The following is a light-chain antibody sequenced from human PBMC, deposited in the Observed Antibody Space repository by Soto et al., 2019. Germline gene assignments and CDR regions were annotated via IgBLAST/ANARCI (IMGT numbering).Light chain of an antibody. CDR2: TAA. V-gene: IGKV1-39*01. CDR3: QQSYRTPYT. CDR1: QRITTY. J-gene: IGKJ2*01. Sequence: IHMTQSPSSLSASVGDRVTITCRASQRITTYLNWYQQKPGKAPKRLISTAATLQGEAPSRFRGSGSETDFTLTINTLAPEYFATFFCQQSYRTPYTFGQGTKLEIK.